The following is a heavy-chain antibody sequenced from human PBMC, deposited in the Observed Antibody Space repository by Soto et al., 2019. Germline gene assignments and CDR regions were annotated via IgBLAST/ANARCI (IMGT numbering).Heavy chain of an antibody. J-gene: IGHJ6*02. CDR3: ARDRGIAGAAPVGMDV. D-gene: IGHD6-13*01. CDR2: INPSGGST. Sequence: QVQLVQSGAEVKKPGASVKVSCKASGYTFTSYYMHWVRQAPGQGLEWMGIINPSGGSTSYAQKFQGRVPMTRETSKRPVYMELGSLRSEDKAVDYCARDRGIAGAAPVGMDVWGQGTTVTGSS. V-gene: IGHV1-46*01. CDR1: GYTFTSYY.